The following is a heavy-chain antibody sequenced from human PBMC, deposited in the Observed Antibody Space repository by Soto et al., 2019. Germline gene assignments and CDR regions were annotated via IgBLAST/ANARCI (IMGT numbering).Heavy chain of an antibody. CDR2: INPSGGST. CDR1: GYTFTSYY. CDR3: ASDLALVVVVVAHGTSPPRYGMAV. J-gene: IGHJ6*02. D-gene: IGHD2-15*01. Sequence: QVQLVQSGAEVKKPGASVKVSCTASGYTFTSYYMHWVRQAPGQGLEWMGIINPSGGSTSYAQKFEDGVTMTRDTATSTVYMELSSLRCKDTGVYFCASDLALVVVVVAHGTSPPRYGMAVWGQGTTVTVSS. V-gene: IGHV1-46*01.